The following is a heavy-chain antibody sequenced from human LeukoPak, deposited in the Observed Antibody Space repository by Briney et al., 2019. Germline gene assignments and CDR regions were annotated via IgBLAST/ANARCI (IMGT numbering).Heavy chain of an antibody. D-gene: IGHD5-12*01. V-gene: IGHV3-23*01. J-gene: IGHJ4*02. CDR1: GFRFSNFA. CDR2: IIGSSGDT. Sequence: PGGSLRLSCSASGFRFSNFAMSWVRQAPGKGLEWVSLIIGSSGDTLYADSVKGRFTISRDISKNRLYLQMNSLRAEDTALHYCAKGAYDYIEMGYFDDWGQGTLVTVSS. CDR3: AKGAYDYIEMGYFDD.